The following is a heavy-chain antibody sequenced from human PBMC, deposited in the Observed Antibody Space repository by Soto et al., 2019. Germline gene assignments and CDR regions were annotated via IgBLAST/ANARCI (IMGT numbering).Heavy chain of an antibody. CDR3: ARVSSSSCHDY. CDR2: ISAYNGNT. Sequence: HVQLVQSGAEVKKPGASVKVSCKASGYTFTSYGISWVRQAPGQGLEWMGWISAYNGNTNYAQKLQGRVTMTTDTSTSTAYMEESSLSTHDTAVYSCARVSSSSCHDYWGQGTLVTVSS. J-gene: IGHJ4*02. CDR1: GYTFTSYG. V-gene: IGHV1-18*01. D-gene: IGHD6-13*01.